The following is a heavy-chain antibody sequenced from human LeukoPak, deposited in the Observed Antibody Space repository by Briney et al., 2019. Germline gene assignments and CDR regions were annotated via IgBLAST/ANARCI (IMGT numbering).Heavy chain of an antibody. V-gene: IGHV4-59*11. CDR1: GGSMSSRY. CDR3: ARDVARSGDLFGWFDP. CDR2: VYYSGTT. D-gene: IGHD3-10*01. J-gene: IGHJ5*02. Sequence: SETLSLTCTVSGGSMSSRYWSLIRQPPGKGLEWIGYVYYSGTTNSNPSLKSRVTISVDTSKNQFSLNLRSVTAADTAVYYCARDVARSGDLFGWFDPWGQGTLVIVSS.